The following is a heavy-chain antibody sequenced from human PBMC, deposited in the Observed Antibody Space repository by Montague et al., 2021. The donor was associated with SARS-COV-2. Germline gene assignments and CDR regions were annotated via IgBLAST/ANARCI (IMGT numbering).Heavy chain of an antibody. Sequence: SETLSLTCTVSGGSVSSRSYYWGWIRQPPGKGLEWIGTIFYTGNTYYNPSPKSRITISIDRSKNQFSLKLTSVSAADTSLYYCARHPGSPKDAFDIWGQGTMVTVSS. CDR3: ARHPGSPKDAFDI. CDR2: IFYTGNT. V-gene: IGHV4-39*01. J-gene: IGHJ3*02. CDR1: GGSVSSRSYY.